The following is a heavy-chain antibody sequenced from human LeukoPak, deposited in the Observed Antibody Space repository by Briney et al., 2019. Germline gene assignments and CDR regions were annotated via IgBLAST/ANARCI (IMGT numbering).Heavy chain of an antibody. CDR2: IKSKTDGGTT. J-gene: IGHJ4*02. Sequence: GGSLRLSCAASGFTFSNAWMSWVRQAPGKGLEWVGRIKSKTDGGTTDYAAPVKGRFTISRDDSKNTLYLQTNSLKTEDTAVYYCTPTTRLGELSSRTRDYWGQGTLVTVSS. CDR3: TPTTRLGELSSRTRDY. CDR1: GFTFSNAW. V-gene: IGHV3-15*01. D-gene: IGHD3-16*02.